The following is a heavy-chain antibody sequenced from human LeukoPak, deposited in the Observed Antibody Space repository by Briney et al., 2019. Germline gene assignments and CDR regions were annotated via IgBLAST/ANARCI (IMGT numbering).Heavy chain of an antibody. CDR1: GGSISSYY. V-gene: IGHV4-59*01. D-gene: IGHD1-26*01. CDR2: IYYSGYT. J-gene: IGHJ4*02. CDR3: ARHNSGSYYLVGFDY. Sequence: SETLSLTCTVSGGSISSYYWSWIRQPPGKGLEWIGYIYYSGYTNYNPSLKSRVTVSVDTSKNQFSLKLSSVTAADTAVYYCARHNSGSYYLVGFDYWGQGTLVTVSS.